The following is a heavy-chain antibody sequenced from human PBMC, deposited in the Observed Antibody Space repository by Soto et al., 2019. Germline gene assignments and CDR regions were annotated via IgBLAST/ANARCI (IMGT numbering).Heavy chain of an antibody. CDR1: GGSISSGGYS. D-gene: IGHD3-22*01. J-gene: IGHJ5*02. CDR3: ARVKDYYDSSGYHNWFDP. V-gene: IGHV4-30-2*01. CDR2: IYHSGST. Sequence: PSENLSLTCAVSGGSISSGGYSWSWIRQPPGKGLEWIGYIYHSGSTYYNPSLKSRVTISVDRSKNQFSLKLSSVTAADTAVYYCARVKDYYDSSGYHNWFDPWGQGTLVTVSS.